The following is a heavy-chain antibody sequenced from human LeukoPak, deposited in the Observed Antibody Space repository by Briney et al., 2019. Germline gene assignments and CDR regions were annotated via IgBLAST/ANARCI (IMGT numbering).Heavy chain of an antibody. V-gene: IGHV3-33*01. CDR1: GFTFSSYG. CDR2: IWYDGSNK. CDR3: ARDREQWLVMDFDY. D-gene: IGHD6-19*01. Sequence: GRSLRLSCAAPGFTFSSYGMHWVRQAPGKGLEWVAVIWYDGSNKYYADSVKGRFTISRDNSKNTLYLQMNSLRAEDTAVYYCARDREQWLVMDFDYWGQGTLVTVSS. J-gene: IGHJ4*02.